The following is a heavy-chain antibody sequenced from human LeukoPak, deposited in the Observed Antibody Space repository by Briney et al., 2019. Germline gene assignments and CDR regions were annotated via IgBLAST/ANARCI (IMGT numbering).Heavy chain of an antibody. D-gene: IGHD2-2*02. CDR1: GFTFSTYA. J-gene: IGHJ4*02. V-gene: IGHV3-30*04. CDR3: ARGYCTSSSCYNDY. CDR2: MSFDVNNK. Sequence: GGSLRLSCVTSGFTFSTYAFHWVRQAPGKGLEWVATMSFDVNNKYYADSVRGRFTISRDNSKNTLYLQMNGLRAEDTAVYSCARGYCTSSSCYNDYWGQGTLVTVSS.